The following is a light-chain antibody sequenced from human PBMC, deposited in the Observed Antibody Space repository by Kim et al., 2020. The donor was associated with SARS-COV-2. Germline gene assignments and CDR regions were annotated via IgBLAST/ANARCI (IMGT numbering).Light chain of an antibody. CDR1: SGHSSYA. J-gene: IGLJ3*02. CDR2: LNSDGSH. Sequence: SVKLTCTLSSGHSSYAIAWHQQQLEKGPRYLMKLNSDGSHSKGDGIPDRFSGSSSGAERYLTISSLQSEDEADYYCQTWGTGIGVFGGGTQLTVL. V-gene: IGLV4-69*01. CDR3: QTWGTGIGV.